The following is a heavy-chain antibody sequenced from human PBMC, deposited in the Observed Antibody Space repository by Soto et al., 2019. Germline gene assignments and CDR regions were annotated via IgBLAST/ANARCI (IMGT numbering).Heavy chain of an antibody. V-gene: IGHV1-8*01. CDR1: GYTFTSYD. Sequence: ASVKVSCKASGYTFTSYDINWVRQATGQGLEWMGWMNPNSGNTGYAQKFQGRVTMTRNTSISTAYMELSSLRSEDTAVYYCARVISIAARTYYYYYMDVWGKGTKVTVSS. D-gene: IGHD6-6*01. J-gene: IGHJ6*03. CDR2: MNPNSGNT. CDR3: ARVISIAARTYYYYYMDV.